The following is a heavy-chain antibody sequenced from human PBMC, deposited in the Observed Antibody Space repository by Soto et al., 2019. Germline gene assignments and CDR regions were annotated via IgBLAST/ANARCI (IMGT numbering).Heavy chain of an antibody. D-gene: IGHD2-2*01. CDR1: GGSISSGGYY. V-gene: IGHV4-31*03. Sequence: SETLSLTCTVSGGSISSGGYYWSWIRQHPGKGLEWIGYIYYSGSTYYNPSLKSRVTISVDTSKNQFSLKLSSVTAADTAVYYCARDLSTSGGAKTGHLWGWFDPWGQGTLVTVSS. CDR3: ARDLSTSGGAKTGHLWGWFDP. J-gene: IGHJ5*02. CDR2: IYYSGST.